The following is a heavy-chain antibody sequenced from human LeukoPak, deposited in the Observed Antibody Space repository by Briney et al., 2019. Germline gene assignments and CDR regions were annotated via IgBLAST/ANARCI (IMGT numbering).Heavy chain of an antibody. Sequence: GGSLRLSSAGSGFSFSSYGMHWVRQAPGKGLEWMAFIRSDGSNKYYADSVKGRFTISRDNSKNTLYLQMNSLRTEDTAVYYCAKDTSSSWYYFDYWGQGTLVIVSS. D-gene: IGHD6-13*01. CDR2: IRSDGSNK. CDR1: GFSFSSYG. V-gene: IGHV3-30*02. CDR3: AKDTSSSWYYFDY. J-gene: IGHJ4*02.